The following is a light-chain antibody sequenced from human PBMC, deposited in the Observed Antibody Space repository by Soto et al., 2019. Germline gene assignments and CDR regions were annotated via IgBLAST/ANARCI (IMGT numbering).Light chain of an antibody. CDR2: GAS. J-gene: IGKJ5*01. CDR3: QQYGSSAPIT. V-gene: IGKV3-20*01. Sequence: EIVLTQSPATLSLSPGERATLSCRASQSFRGLLAWYQQKPGQAPRLLIYGASIRATGIPDRFSGSGSETDFTLTISRLEPEDFALYYCQQYGSSAPITFGQGTRLEIK. CDR1: QSFRGL.